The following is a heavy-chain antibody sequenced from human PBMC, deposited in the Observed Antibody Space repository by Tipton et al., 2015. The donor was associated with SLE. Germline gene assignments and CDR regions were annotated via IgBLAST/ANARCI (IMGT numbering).Heavy chain of an antibody. CDR1: GFTFSNYW. D-gene: IGHD6-19*01. J-gene: IGHJ4*02. CDR2: IKLDESEK. CDR3: ASVLGVNGWYFG. V-gene: IGHV3-7*03. Sequence: GSLRLSCVTSGFTFSNYWMSWVRQAPGRGLEWVANIKLDESEKYYVDSVRGRFTISRDNAKNSLHLQMNSLRAEDTAVYYCASVLGVNGWYFGWGQGTLVTVSS.